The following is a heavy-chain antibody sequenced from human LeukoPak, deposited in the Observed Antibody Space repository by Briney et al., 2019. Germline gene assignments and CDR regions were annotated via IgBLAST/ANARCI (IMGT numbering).Heavy chain of an antibody. CDR2: IIPIFGTA. J-gene: IGHJ6*03. CDR3: ARESGYCSSTSCYGYYYYMDV. V-gene: IGHV1-69*13. Sequence: SVKVSCKASGGTFSSYAISWVRQAPGQGLEWMGGIIPIFGTANYAQKFQGRVTITADESTSTAYMELSSLRSEDTAVYYCARESGYCSSTSCYGYYYYMDVWSKGTTVTVSS. D-gene: IGHD2-2*01. CDR1: GGTFSSYA.